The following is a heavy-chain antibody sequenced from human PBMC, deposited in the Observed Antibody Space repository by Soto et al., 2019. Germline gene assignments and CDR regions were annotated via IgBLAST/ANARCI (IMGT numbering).Heavy chain of an antibody. D-gene: IGHD4-4*01. CDR3: ARAELYSNYFDY. J-gene: IGHJ4*02. CDR2: ISYDGSNK. V-gene: IGHV3-30-3*01. CDR1: GFTFSSYA. Sequence: QVQLVESGGGVVQPGRSLRLSCAASGFTFSSYAMHWVRQAPGKGLEWVAVISYDGSNKYYADSVKGRFTISRDNSKNTLYLQMNSLRAEDTAVYYFARAELYSNYFDYWGQGTLVTVSS.